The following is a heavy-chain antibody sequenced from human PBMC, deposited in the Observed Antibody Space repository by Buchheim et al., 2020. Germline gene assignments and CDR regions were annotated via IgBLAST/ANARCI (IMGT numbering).Heavy chain of an antibody. CDR2: IPYDGSNK. Sequence: QVQLVESGGGVVQPGRSLRLSCAASGFTFSSYAMHWVRQAPGKGLEWVAVIPYDGSNKYYADSVKGRFTISRDNSKNTLYLQMNSLRAEDTAVYYCARSTVTTLNYYYYGMDVWGQGTT. CDR3: ARSTVTTLNYYYYGMDV. CDR1: GFTFSSYA. J-gene: IGHJ6*02. V-gene: IGHV3-30*04. D-gene: IGHD4-11*01.